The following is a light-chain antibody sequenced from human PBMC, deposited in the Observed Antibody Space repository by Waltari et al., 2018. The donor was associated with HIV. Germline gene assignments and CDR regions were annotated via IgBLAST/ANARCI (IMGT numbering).Light chain of an antibody. Sequence: QSALTQPASVSGSPGQSITISCTGTSSDVGGYNYVSWYQQHPGKAPKLMIYDVSNRPSGVSNRFSGSKSGNTASLTISGLQAEDEAYYYCSSYPSSSTPYVFGTGTKVTVL. CDR1: SSDVGGYNY. CDR3: SSYPSSSTPYV. CDR2: DVS. J-gene: IGLJ1*01. V-gene: IGLV2-14*03.